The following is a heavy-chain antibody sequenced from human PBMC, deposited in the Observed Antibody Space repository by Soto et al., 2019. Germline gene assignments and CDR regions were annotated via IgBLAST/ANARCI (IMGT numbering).Heavy chain of an antibody. CDR3: ARGRNYPPPREYYYYGMDV. CDR2: INPNSGGT. CDR1: GYTFTGYY. V-gene: IGHV1-2*02. Sequence: ASVKVSCKASGYTFTGYYIHWVRQAPGQGLEWMGWINPNSGGTNYAQKFQGRVTMTRDTSISTAYMELSRLRSDDTAVYYCARGRNYPPPREYYYYGMDVWGQGTTVTVSS. J-gene: IGHJ6*02. D-gene: IGHD4-4*01.